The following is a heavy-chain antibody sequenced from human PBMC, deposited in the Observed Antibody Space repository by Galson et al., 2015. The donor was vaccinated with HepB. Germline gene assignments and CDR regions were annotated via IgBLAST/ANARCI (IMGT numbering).Heavy chain of an antibody. J-gene: IGHJ3*02. CDR2: ISYDRSNK. D-gene: IGHD3-10*01. V-gene: IGHV3-30*04. CDR3: ARRGRDDDAFDI. CDR1: GFTFSSYA. Sequence: SHRLSCPASGFTFSSYAMHWVRQAPGKGMEWAAVISYDRSNKYYADAVKGRYTISRDNSKNTPYLQMNSLRDEDTAVYYCARRGRDDDAFDIWGQGTMVTVSS.